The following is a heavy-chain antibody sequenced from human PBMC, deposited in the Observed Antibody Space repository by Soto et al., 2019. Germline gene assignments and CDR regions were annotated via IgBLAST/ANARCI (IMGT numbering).Heavy chain of an antibody. V-gene: IGHV3-73*01. Sequence: ESGGGLVQPGGSLKLSCEASGFAFKDSSIHWVRQASGKGLEWVGRIRDRAYNYATAYAASVKGRFTISRDDSNNKAYLQMDSLKTEDTGIYYCTRLISAAQDYWGQGTLVTVSS. CDR1: GFAFKDSS. D-gene: IGHD3-10*01. CDR2: IRDRAYNYAT. J-gene: IGHJ4*02. CDR3: TRLISAAQDY.